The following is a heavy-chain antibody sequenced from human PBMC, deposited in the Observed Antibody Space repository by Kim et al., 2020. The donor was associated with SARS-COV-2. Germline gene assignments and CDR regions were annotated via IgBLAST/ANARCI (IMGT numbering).Heavy chain of an antibody. CDR1: GGTFSSYA. Sequence: SVKVSCKASGGTFSSYAISWVRQAPGQGLEWMGGIIPIFGTANYAQKFQGRVTITADESTSTAYMELSSLRSEDTAVYYCAIPYYYDSSGYYFPRSGHYYGMDVWGQGTTVTVSS. CDR3: AIPYYYDSSGYYFPRSGHYYGMDV. CDR2: IIPIFGTA. D-gene: IGHD3-22*01. J-gene: IGHJ6*02. V-gene: IGHV1-69*13.